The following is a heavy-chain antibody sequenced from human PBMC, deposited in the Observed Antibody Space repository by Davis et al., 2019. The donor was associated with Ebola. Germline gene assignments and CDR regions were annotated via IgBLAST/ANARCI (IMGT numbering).Heavy chain of an antibody. CDR2: INSDGSST. Sequence: GESLKISCAASGFTFSSYGMHWVRQAPGKGLVWVSRINSDGSSTSYADSVKGRFTISRDNAKNSLYLQMNSLRAEDTAVYYCARDKRYYDFWSGYKRDYYYGMDVWGQGTTVTVSS. CDR3: ARDKRYYDFWSGYKRDYYYGMDV. J-gene: IGHJ6*02. V-gene: IGHV3-74*01. CDR1: GFTFSSYG. D-gene: IGHD3-3*01.